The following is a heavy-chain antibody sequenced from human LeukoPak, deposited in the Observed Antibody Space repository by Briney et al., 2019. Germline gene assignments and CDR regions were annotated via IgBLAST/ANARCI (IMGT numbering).Heavy chain of an antibody. D-gene: IGHD2-21*01. V-gene: IGHV3-23*01. J-gene: IGHJ4*02. CDR2: ISDSGDGT. CDR1: EFTFSSYA. Sequence: GGSLRLSCAASEFTFSSYAMRWVRQAPGKGLEWVSSISDSGDGTFYADSVKGRFAISRDNSKNTLYLQMNSLRAEDTAVYYCAKDVGADIVVDYFDYWGQGTLVTVSS. CDR3: AKDVGADIVVDYFDY.